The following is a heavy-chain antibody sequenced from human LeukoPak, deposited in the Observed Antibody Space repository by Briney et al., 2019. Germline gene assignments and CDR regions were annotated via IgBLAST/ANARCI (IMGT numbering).Heavy chain of an antibody. D-gene: IGHD2-15*01. V-gene: IGHV4-59*01. CDR1: GGSISSYY. J-gene: IGHJ4*02. Sequence: PSETLSLTCTVSGGSISSYYWSWIRQPPGKGLEWIGYIYYSGSTNYNPSLKSRVTISVDTSKNQFSLKLSSVTAADTAVYYCARVDCSGGSCYSGSWGQGTLVTVSS. CDR3: ARVDCSGGSCYSGS. CDR2: IYYSGST.